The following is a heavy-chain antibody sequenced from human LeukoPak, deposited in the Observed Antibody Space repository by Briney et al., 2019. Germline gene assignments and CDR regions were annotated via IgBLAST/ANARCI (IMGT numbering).Heavy chain of an antibody. J-gene: IGHJ4*02. CDR1: GFTFSSYS. D-gene: IGHD3-22*01. CDR2: ISSSSSYI. V-gene: IGHV3-21*01. Sequence: PGGSLRLSCVASGFTFSSYSMNWVRQAPGKGLEWVSSISSSSSYIYYADSVKGRFTISRDNAKNTLYLQMNSLRAEDTAVYYCARGKYDSSGHPPDYWGQGTLVTVSS. CDR3: ARGKYDSSGHPPDY.